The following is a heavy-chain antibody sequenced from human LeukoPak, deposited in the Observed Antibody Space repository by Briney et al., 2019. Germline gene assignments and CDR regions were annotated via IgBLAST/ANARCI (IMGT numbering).Heavy chain of an antibody. J-gene: IGHJ6*03. Sequence: SETLPLTSTVTGGSTSSYYWSWIRQPPGKGLEWIGYIYYSGSTNYNPSLKSRVTISVDTSKNQFSLKLSSVTAADTAVYYCARDGSGEYYYYMDVWGKGTTVTVSS. D-gene: IGHD3-10*01. V-gene: IGHV4-59*12. CDR3: ARDGSGEYYYYMDV. CDR1: GGSTSSYY. CDR2: IYYSGST.